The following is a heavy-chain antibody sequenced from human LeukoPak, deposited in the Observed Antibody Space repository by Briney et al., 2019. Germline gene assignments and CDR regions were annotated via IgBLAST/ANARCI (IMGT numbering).Heavy chain of an antibody. Sequence: SETLSLTCRVSGASISGYYWSWIRQPPGKGLEWIGHMYYSGGTTYNPSLKSRVSISLDTSKKHFSLKLSSVTAADTAVYYCAGTGLFFDYWSQGTLVTISS. CDR2: MYYSGGT. J-gene: IGHJ4*02. V-gene: IGHV4-59*01. CDR1: GASISGYY. CDR3: AGTGLFFDY. D-gene: IGHD7-27*01.